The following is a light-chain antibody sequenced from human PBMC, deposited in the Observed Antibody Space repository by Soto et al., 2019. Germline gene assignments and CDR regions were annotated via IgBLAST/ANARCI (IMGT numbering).Light chain of an antibody. CDR3: QQFDNWPLT. Sequence: EIVMTQSPATLSVSPGERATLSCRASQSVSTNLAWYQQKPGQVPRLLIYGASTRATGIRARFSGSGSGTEFTLTISSLQSEDFAVYYCQQFDNWPLTFGQGTRLEIK. J-gene: IGKJ5*01. V-gene: IGKV3-15*01. CDR1: QSVSTN. CDR2: GAS.